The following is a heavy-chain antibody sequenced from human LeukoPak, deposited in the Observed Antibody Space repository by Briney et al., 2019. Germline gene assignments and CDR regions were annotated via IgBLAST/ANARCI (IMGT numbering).Heavy chain of an antibody. CDR1: GYTFTGYY. CDR2: INPNSGGT. Sequence: GASVKVSCKASGYTFTGYYMHWVRQAPGQGLECMGRINPNSGGTNYAQKFQGRVTMARDTSISTAYMELSRLRSDDTAVYYCATTYGSGSYYKYFDYWGQGTLVTVSS. V-gene: IGHV1-2*06. CDR3: ATTYGSGSYYKYFDY. D-gene: IGHD3-10*01. J-gene: IGHJ4*02.